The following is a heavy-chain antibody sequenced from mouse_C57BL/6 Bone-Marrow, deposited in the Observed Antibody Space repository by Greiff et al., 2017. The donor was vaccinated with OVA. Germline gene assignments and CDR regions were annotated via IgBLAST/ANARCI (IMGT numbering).Heavy chain of an antibody. Sequence: EVKVVESGPELVKPGASVKISCKASGYSFTDYNMNWVKQSNGKSLEWIGVINPNYGTTSYNQKFKGKATLTVDQSSSTAYMQLNSLTSEDSAVYYCARRAPFTTVDYAMDYWGQGTSVTVSS. CDR1: GYSFTDYN. J-gene: IGHJ4*01. CDR2: INPNYGTT. D-gene: IGHD1-1*01. CDR3: ARRAPFTTVDYAMDY. V-gene: IGHV1-39*01.